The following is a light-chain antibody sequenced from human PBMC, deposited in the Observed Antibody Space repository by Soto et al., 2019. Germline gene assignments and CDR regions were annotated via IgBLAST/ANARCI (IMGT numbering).Light chain of an antibody. V-gene: IGLV1-47*01. CDR2: RNN. CDR3: AAWDDSLSGRYV. CDR1: SSNIGSNY. J-gene: IGLJ1*01. Sequence: QPVLTQPPSASGTPGQRVTISCSGSSSNIGSNYVYWYQQLPGTAPKLLIYRNNQRPSGVPDRFSGSKSGTSAFLAISGLRSEDEADYYCAAWDDSLSGRYVFGTGTKVTVL.